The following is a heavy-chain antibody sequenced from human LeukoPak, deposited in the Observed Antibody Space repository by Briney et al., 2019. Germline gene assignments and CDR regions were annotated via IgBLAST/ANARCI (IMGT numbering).Heavy chain of an antibody. D-gene: IGHD5-18*01. J-gene: IGHJ4*02. Sequence: GGSLRLSCAASGFTFSHYGMNWVRQAPGKGLEWVSGLTANSRSAYYADSVKGRFTISRDNSENMVYLQMDSLRAEDTAMYYCARDEGWIQLFFRGQGTLVTVSS. CDR1: GFTFSHYG. V-gene: IGHV3-23*01. CDR3: ARDEGWIQLFF. CDR2: LTANSRSA.